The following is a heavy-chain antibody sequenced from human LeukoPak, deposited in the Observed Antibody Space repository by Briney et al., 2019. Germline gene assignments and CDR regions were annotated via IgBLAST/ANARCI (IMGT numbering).Heavy chain of an antibody. D-gene: IGHD2-15*01. CDR3: ARGTGRDIPGGDWFDP. CDR2: ISYDGSNK. Sequence: PGGSLRLSCAASGFTFSSYAMHWVRQAPGKGLEWVAVISYDGSNKYYADSVKGRFTISRDNSKNTLYLQMNSLRAEDTAVYYCARGTGRDIPGGDWFDPWGQGTLATVSS. CDR1: GFTFSSYA. J-gene: IGHJ5*02. V-gene: IGHV3-30-3*01.